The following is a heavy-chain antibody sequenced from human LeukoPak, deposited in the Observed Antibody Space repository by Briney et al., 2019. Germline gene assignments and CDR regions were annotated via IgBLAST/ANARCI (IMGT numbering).Heavy chain of an antibody. Sequence: SETLSLTCTVSGGSISSGSYYWSWIRQPAGKGLEWIGRIYTSGSTNYNPSLKSRVTISVDTSKNQFSLKLSSVTAADTAVYYCARGQIQLELLDYWGRGTLVTVSS. D-gene: IGHD1-7*01. CDR2: IYTSGST. CDR1: GGSISSGSYY. V-gene: IGHV4-61*02. J-gene: IGHJ4*02. CDR3: ARGQIQLELLDY.